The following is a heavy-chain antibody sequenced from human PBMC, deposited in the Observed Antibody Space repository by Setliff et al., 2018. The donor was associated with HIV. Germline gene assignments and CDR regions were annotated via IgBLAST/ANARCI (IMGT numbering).Heavy chain of an antibody. CDR3: AREMATRFDAFDI. CDR2: IYYSGST. Sequence: SETLSLTCTVSDGSIRGHYWSWIRQPPGKGLEWIGYIYYSGSTNYSPSLKSRVTMSVDTSKNQVSLKLSSVTAADKAMYYCAREMATRFDAFDIWGQGTKVTVSS. CDR1: DGSIRGHY. V-gene: IGHV4-59*11. D-gene: IGHD5-12*01. J-gene: IGHJ3*02.